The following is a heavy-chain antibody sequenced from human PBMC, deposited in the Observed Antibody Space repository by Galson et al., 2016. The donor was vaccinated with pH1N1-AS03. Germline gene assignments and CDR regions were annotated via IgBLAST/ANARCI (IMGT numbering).Heavy chain of an antibody. D-gene: IGHD6-13*01. CDR2: INQDGSGR. CDR3: ATGGSHSSCYGIY. Sequence: SLRLSCAASGFAFSTYGMTWVRQGPGKGLEWVANINQDGSGRYYVDSVKGRFTISRDNADNSLFLQMNSLRAEDTAVYYCATGGSHSSCYGIYWGQGALVTVSS. J-gene: IGHJ4*02. CDR1: GFAFSTYG. V-gene: IGHV3-7*01.